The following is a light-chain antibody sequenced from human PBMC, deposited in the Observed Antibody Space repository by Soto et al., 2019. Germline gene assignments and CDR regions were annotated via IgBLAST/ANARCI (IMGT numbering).Light chain of an antibody. CDR3: LQDFSFPLT. Sequence: AIQMTQSPSSLSASVGDRVTITCRASQGIRNDLAWYQRKPGKAPKLLLYTASSLQNGVPPRFSGSGSDTVFTLTIDSLQPEDFATYYCLQDFSFPLTFGGGTKVEIK. V-gene: IGKV1-6*01. J-gene: IGKJ4*01. CDR1: QGIRND. CDR2: TAS.